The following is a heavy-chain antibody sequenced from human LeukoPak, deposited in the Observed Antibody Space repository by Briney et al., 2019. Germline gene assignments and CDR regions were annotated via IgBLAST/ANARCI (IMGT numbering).Heavy chain of an antibody. D-gene: IGHD2-21*01. CDR2: IWQEGSEK. J-gene: IGHJ4*02. CDR3: ARDQNLVSCGLDYFDY. Sequence: GGSLRLSCAASGFTFSSHWMSWVRQAPGKGLEWVANIWQEGSEKYYVDSVKGRFTVSRDNAKNSLYLQMNSLRVEDTAVYYCARDQNLVSCGLDYFDYWGQGNLVTVSS. CDR1: GFTFSSHW. V-gene: IGHV3-7*01.